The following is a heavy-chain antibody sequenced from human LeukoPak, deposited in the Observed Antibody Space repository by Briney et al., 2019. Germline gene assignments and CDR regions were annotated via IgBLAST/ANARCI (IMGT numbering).Heavy chain of an antibody. CDR3: ARDYDSSGFRFDP. CDR2: IYYSGST. D-gene: IGHD3-22*01. Sequence: SETLSLTCTVSGGSISSGGYYWTWIRQHPGKGLEWIGYIYYSGSTYYNPSLKSRVTISVDTSKNQFSLKLSSVTAADMAVYYCARDYDSSGFRFDPWGPGTLVTVSS. J-gene: IGHJ5*02. CDR1: GGSISSGGYY. V-gene: IGHV4-31*03.